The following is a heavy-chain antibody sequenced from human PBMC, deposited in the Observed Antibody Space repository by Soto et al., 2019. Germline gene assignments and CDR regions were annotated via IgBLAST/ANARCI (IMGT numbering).Heavy chain of an antibody. D-gene: IGHD3-16*02. J-gene: IGHJ4*02. Sequence: GGSLRLSCAASGFTFSSYGMHWVRQAPGKGLEWVAVIWYDGSNKYYADSVKGRFTISRDNSKNTLYLQMNSLRAEDTAVYYCARGNRFLPVDYWGQGTLVTVSS. V-gene: IGHV3-33*01. CDR3: ARGNRFLPVDY. CDR2: IWYDGSNK. CDR1: GFTFSSYG.